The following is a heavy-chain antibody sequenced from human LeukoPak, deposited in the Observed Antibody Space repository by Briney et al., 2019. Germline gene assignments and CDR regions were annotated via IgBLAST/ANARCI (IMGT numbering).Heavy chain of an antibody. J-gene: IGHJ5*02. CDR3: ARSPLMVRGANWFVP. Sequence: SETLSLTCAVSGGSISSGGSSWGWIRQPPGKGLEWIGYTYHSGSTFYNPSLKSRVTISVDRSKNQFSLKLSSVTAADTAVYYCARSPLMVRGANWFVPWGQGTLVTVSS. CDR1: GGSISSGGSS. D-gene: IGHD3-10*01. V-gene: IGHV4-30-2*01. CDR2: TYHSGST.